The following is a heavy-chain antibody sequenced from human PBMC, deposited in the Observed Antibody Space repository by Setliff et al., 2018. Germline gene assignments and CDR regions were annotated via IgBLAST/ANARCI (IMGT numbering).Heavy chain of an antibody. CDR2: INPGGGSS. J-gene: IGHJ4*02. D-gene: IGHD6-13*01. V-gene: IGHV1-46*02. Sequence: ASVKVSCKASGYSFNSYYMHWVRQAPGQGLEWMGIINPGGGSSSSTEKFQGRVTMTRDTSASTVYMEMGNRTSDDTAVYYCARAGSAAAGRKGIFEYWGQGSLVTVSS. CDR1: GYSFNSYY. CDR3: ARAGSAAAGRKGIFEY.